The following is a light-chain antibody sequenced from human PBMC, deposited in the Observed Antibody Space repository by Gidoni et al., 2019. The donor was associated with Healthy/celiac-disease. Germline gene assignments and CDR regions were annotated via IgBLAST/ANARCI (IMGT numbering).Light chain of an antibody. CDR2: LGS. CDR3: MQALQTPRT. J-gene: IGKJ1*01. V-gene: IGKV2-28*01. Sequence: DIVMTHSPLSLPVTPGEPASISCRSSQSLLHSNGYNYLDWYLQTPGQSPQLLIYLGSNRASGVPARFGGSGSGTDFPLKISRVEADDVGFYYCMQALQTPRTFGQGTKVEIK. CDR1: QSLLHSNGYNY.